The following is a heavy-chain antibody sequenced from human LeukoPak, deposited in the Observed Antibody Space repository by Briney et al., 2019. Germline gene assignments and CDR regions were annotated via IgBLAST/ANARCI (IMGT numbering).Heavy chain of an antibody. Sequence: GGSLRLSCAASGFSFNNYAMSWVRQAPGKGLEWVSIIIASSGSTFYADSVKGRFTISRDNSKNPLYLQMNSLRVEDTAVYYCVKGGYDYVEVAYFDFWGQGTLVTVSS. V-gene: IGHV3-23*01. CDR2: IIASSGST. D-gene: IGHD5-12*01. CDR1: GFSFNNYA. J-gene: IGHJ4*02. CDR3: VKGGYDYVEVAYFDF.